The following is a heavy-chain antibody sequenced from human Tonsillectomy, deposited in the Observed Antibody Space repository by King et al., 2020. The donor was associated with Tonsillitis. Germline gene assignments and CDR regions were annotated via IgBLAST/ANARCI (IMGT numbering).Heavy chain of an antibody. J-gene: IGHJ4*02. CDR1: GDTFINYA. V-gene: IGHV1-69*12. CDR2: IIPISGTT. Sequence: QLVQSGSEVKKPGSSVKVSCKASGDTFINYAFNWVRQAPGQGLEWMGGIIPISGTTNYAQNLQGRVTISADESSSTAYMELSSLRSEDTAVYYCASTRPTTIFGVVITTTSLDYWGQGTLVTVSS. D-gene: IGHD3-3*01. CDR3: ASTRPTTIFGVVITTTSLDY.